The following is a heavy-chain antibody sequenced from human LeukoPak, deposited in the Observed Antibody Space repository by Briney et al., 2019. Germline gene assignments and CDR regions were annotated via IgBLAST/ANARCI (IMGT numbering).Heavy chain of an antibody. CDR2: IYYSGST. CDR1: GGSISSYY. D-gene: IGHD6-6*01. Sequence: SETLSLTCTVSGGSISSYYWSWIRQPPGKGLEWIGYIYYSGSTNYNPSLKSRVTISVDTSKNQFSLKLSSVTAADTAVYYCARRKRGIAARPGWFDPWGQGTLVTVSS. J-gene: IGHJ5*02. CDR3: ARRKRGIAARPGWFDP. V-gene: IGHV4-59*12.